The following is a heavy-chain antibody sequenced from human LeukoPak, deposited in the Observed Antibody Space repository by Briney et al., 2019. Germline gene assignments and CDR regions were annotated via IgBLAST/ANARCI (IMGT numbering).Heavy chain of an antibody. Sequence: GGSLRLSCAASGFTFSSYWMSWVRQAPGKGLEWVSSISSSSSYIYYADSVKGRFTISRDNAKNSLYLQMNSLRAEDTAVYYCARVLGYSYGTLIYYGMDVWGQGTTVTVSS. J-gene: IGHJ6*02. D-gene: IGHD5-18*01. CDR3: ARVLGYSYGTLIYYGMDV. CDR2: ISSSSSYI. V-gene: IGHV3-21*01. CDR1: GFTFSSYW.